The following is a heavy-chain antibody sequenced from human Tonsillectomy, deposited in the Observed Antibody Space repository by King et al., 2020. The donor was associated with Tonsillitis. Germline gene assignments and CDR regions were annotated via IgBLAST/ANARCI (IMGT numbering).Heavy chain of an antibody. V-gene: IGHV5-51*01. Sequence: VQLVESGAEVKKPGESLKISCKGSGYSFTSYWIGWVRQMPGKGLEWMGIFNPGDSDTRYSPPFQGQVTISADKSISTTYLQITSLKASDTAMYYCARGNWVTYRFVPDNWFDPWGQGTLVTVSS. D-gene: IGHD3-16*02. J-gene: IGHJ5*02. CDR2: FNPGDSDT. CDR1: GYSFTSYW. CDR3: ARGNWVTYRFVPDNWFDP.